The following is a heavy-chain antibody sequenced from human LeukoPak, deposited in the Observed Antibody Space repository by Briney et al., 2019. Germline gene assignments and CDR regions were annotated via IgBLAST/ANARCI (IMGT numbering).Heavy chain of an antibody. Sequence: PGGSLRLSCAASGFTFSSNAMNWVRQAPGKGLEWISSISGSADSTYYADSVQGRFTISRDNSKNTLYLQMNSLRVEDTAIYYCAKDARIQLWALDSWGQGTLVTVSS. V-gene: IGHV3-23*01. CDR3: AKDARIQLWALDS. CDR1: GFTFSSNA. D-gene: IGHD5-18*01. CDR2: ISGSADST. J-gene: IGHJ4*02.